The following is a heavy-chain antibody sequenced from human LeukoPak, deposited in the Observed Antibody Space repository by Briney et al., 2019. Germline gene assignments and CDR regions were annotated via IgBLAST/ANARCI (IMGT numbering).Heavy chain of an antibody. D-gene: IGHD2-2*01. Sequence: PGGSLRLSCAASGFTFSSYGMHWVRQAPGKGLEWVAYIRYHGSNINYADSVKGPFTISRDNSKDTLFLQMSSLRAEDTAVYYCAKVLTGYCGSTSCPFDSWGQGTLVTVSS. V-gene: IGHV3-30*02. J-gene: IGHJ4*02. CDR2: IRYHGSNI. CDR3: AKVLTGYCGSTSCPFDS. CDR1: GFTFSSYG.